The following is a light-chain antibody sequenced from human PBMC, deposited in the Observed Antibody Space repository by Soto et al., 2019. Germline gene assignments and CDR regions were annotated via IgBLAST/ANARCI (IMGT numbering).Light chain of an antibody. V-gene: IGKV3D-20*02. CDR2: DSS. J-gene: IGKJ5*01. Sequence: EIVLKPSTATLSLSPGERATLSCRASQSLTSNFLAWYQQKPGQPPRLLIYDSSTRATGFPDRFSGSGSGTDFTLTFSSLGPEDFAVYYCQQRSNWPPITCGQGTRLES. CDR1: QSLTSN. CDR3: QQRSNWPPIT.